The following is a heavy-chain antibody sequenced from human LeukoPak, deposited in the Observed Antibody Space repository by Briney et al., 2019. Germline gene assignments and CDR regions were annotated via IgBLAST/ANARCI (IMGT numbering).Heavy chain of an antibody. CDR3: AKGIIIGPFENPYFDY. CDR1: GFTFSSYA. D-gene: IGHD1-14*01. CDR2: ISGISGNT. V-gene: IGHV3-23*01. J-gene: IGHJ4*02. Sequence: GGSLRLSCTASGFTFSSYAMNWVRQAPGTGLEWVSAISGISGNTYYADSVKGRFTISRDSSKNTLYLQMNSLRAEDTAVYYCAKGIIIGPFENPYFDYWGQGTLVTVSS.